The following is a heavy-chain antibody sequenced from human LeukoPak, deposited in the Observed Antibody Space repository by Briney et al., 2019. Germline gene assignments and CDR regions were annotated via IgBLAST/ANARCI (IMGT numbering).Heavy chain of an antibody. V-gene: IGHV1-69*13. CDR2: IIPLIGTT. J-gene: IGHJ6*03. CDR1: GGTFSTSS. Sequence: SVKVSCKASGGTFSTSSFSWVRQAPGQGFEWMGRIIPLIGTTNYAQKFQGRVTFTADESTSTVYMDLSSLRSEDTAVYYCARCRASSIEYSYYYTDVWGKGTTVTVSS. CDR3: ARCRASSIEYSYYYTDV.